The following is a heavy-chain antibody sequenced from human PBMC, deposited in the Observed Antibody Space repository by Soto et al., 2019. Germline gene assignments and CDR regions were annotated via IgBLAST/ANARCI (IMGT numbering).Heavy chain of an antibody. J-gene: IGHJ6*02. V-gene: IGHV3-23*01. CDR2: ISGGGGRT. D-gene: IGHD2-15*01. Sequence: GGSLRLSCAAAGFPFTNYDMNWVRQAPGKGLEWVSSISGGGGRTYYADSVKGRCAISRDNSENTLYLQMNSLRAEDTAVYYCAKARCGGNCFYAVDVWGQGTTVTVSS. CDR3: AKARCGGNCFYAVDV. CDR1: GFPFTNYD.